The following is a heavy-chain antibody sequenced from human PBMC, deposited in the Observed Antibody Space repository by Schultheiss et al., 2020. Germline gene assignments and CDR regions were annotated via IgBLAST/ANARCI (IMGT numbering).Heavy chain of an antibody. D-gene: IGHD3-16*02. CDR3: ARSRSDRLSSLDY. Sequence: GGSLRLSCAASGFTVSSNYMSWVRQAPGKGLEWVSSISSSSSYIYYADSVKGRFTISRDNAKNTLYLQMSRLRPEDTAVYYCARSRSDRLSSLDYWGQGSLV. CDR2: ISSSSSYI. V-gene: IGHV3-21*01. CDR1: GFTVSSNY. J-gene: IGHJ4*02.